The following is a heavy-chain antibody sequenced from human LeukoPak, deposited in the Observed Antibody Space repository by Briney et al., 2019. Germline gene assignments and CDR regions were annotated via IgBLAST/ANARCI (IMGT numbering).Heavy chain of an antibody. D-gene: IGHD5-12*01. CDR2: IYYSGST. V-gene: IGHV4-59*01. CDR1: GGSISSYY. CDR3: ARARGYSGYELLLVFDY. Sequence: SETLSLTCTVSGGSISSYYWSWIRQPPGKGLEWVGYIYYSGSTNYNPSLKSRVTISVDTSKNQFSLKLSSVTAADTAVYYCARARGYSGYELLLVFDYWGQGTLVTVSS. J-gene: IGHJ4*02.